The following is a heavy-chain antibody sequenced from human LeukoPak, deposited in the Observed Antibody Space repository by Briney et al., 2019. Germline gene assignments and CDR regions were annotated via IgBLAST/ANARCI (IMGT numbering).Heavy chain of an antibody. D-gene: IGHD2-2*01. CDR2: IYYSGST. CDR3: ARVSPLRGYCSSTSCFVALYYYGMDV. V-gene: IGHV4-31*03. CDR1: GGSISSGGYY. Sequence: PSETLSLTCTVSGGSISSGGYYWSWIRQHPGKGLEWIGYIYYSGSTYYNPSLKSRVTISVDTSKNQFSLKLSSVTAADTAVYYCARVSPLRGYCSSTSCFVALYYYGMDVWGQGTTVTVSS. J-gene: IGHJ6*02.